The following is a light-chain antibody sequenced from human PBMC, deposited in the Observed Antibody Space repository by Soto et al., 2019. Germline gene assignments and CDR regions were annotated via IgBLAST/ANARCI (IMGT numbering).Light chain of an antibody. J-gene: IGKJ4*01. Sequence: DIQMTQSPSSLSASVGDRVTITCRASQTINTYLNWYQQKLGQAPKLLIYAAFTLQSGVPSRFSGSGSGTDFTLTISSLQPEDFATYYCQQGSSSPLTFGGGTRVEI. V-gene: IGKV1-39*01. CDR2: AAF. CDR1: QTINTY. CDR3: QQGSSSPLT.